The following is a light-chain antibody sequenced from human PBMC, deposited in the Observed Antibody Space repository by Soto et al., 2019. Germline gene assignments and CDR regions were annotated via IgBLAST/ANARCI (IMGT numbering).Light chain of an antibody. J-gene: IGKJ4*01. V-gene: IGKV1-9*01. Sequence: DVQLTQSPSFLSASVGDRVTITCRGSQGISSYLAWYQQKPGKAPKLLIYAASTLQSGVPSRFSGSGSGTEFTLTVSSLQPEDFATYYCQQLNSYPLTFGGGTKVDIK. CDR1: QGISSY. CDR3: QQLNSYPLT. CDR2: AAS.